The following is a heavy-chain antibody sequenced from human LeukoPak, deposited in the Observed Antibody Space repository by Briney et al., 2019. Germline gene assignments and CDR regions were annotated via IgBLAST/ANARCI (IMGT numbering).Heavy chain of an antibody. CDR1: GYTFTSYY. V-gene: IGHV1-46*01. CDR3: AKDCQNDFGIGSNAFDI. J-gene: IGHJ3*02. CDR2: INPSGGST. Sequence: ASVQVSCKASGYTFTSYYMHWVRQAPGQGLEWMGIINPSGGSTSYAQKFQGRVTMTRDTSTSTVYMELSSLRSEDTAVDYCAKDCQNDFGIGSNAFDIWGQGTMVTVSS. D-gene: IGHD3-3*01.